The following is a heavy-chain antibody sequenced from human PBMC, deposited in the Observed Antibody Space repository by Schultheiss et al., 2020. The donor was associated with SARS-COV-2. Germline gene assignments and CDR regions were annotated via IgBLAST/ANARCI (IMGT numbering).Heavy chain of an antibody. D-gene: IGHD3-10*01. J-gene: IGHJ4*02. CDR2: IYYTGIT. V-gene: IGHV4-59*01. CDR1: GSSISGYF. Sequence: SETLSLTCTVSGSSISGYFWTWIRQPPGKGLEKMGNIYYTGITKYSPSLKSRVTISVDTSKKQFSLRLGSVTAADTAVYYCARAARVEQLFSVRGGHLDYWGRGTQVTVAS. CDR3: ARAARVEQLFSVRGGHLDY.